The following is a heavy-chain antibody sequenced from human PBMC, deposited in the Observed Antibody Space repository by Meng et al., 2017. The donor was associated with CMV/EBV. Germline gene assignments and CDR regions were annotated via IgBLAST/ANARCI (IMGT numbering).Heavy chain of an antibody. CDR1: GFTFSSYS. D-gene: IGHD6-6*01. CDR2: ISYDGSNK. V-gene: IGHV3-30*03. Sequence: GESLKISCAASGFTFSSYSMSWVRQAPGKGLEWVAVISYDGSNKYYADSVKGRFTISRDNSKNTLYLQMNSLRAEDTAVYYCARDLSGQLVPATLNYYYYYGMDVWGQGTTVTVSS. J-gene: IGHJ6*02. CDR3: ARDLSGQLVPATLNYYYYYGMDV.